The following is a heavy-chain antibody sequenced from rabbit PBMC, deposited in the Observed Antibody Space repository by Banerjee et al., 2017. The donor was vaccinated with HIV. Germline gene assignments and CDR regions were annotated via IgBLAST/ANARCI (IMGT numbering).Heavy chain of an antibody. CDR1: GFSFSRSNW. Sequence: QEQLVVSGGGMVQPEGSLTLTCKASGFSFSRSNWNCWVRQAPGKGLEWIGCIYAGSSDSTYYASWAKGRFTISSTSSSTVTLQMTSLTAADTATYFCARDLAGVTGWNFGLWGPGTLVTVS. V-gene: IGHV1S45*01. CDR2: IYAGSSDST. D-gene: IGHD4-1*01. J-gene: IGHJ4*01. CDR3: ARDLAGVTGWNFGL.